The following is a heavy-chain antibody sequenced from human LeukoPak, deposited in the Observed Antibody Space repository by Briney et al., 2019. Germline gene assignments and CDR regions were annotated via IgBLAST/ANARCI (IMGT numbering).Heavy chain of an antibody. V-gene: IGHV3-30*03. CDR3: ARVEGHGYFDY. Sequence: PGGSLRLSCAASGFTFRSYGMHWVRQAPGKGLEWVAVISYDGSNKNYADSVKGRFTISRDNSKNTLYLQMGSLRAEDMAVYYCARVEGHGYFDYWSQGTLVTVSS. J-gene: IGHJ4*02. CDR1: GFTFRSYG. CDR2: ISYDGSNK. D-gene: IGHD3-3*01.